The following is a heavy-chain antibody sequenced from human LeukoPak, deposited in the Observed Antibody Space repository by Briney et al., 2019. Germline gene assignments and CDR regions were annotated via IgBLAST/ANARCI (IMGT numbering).Heavy chain of an antibody. J-gene: IGHJ3*02. CDR3: ARDKALKGVAARYAFDI. CDR1: GGTFSSYA. Sequence: SVKVSCKASGGTFSSYAISWVQQAPGQGLEWMGGIIPIFGTANYAQKFQGRVTITADKSTSTAYMELSSLRSEDTAVYYCARDKALKGVAARYAFDIWGQGTMATVSS. V-gene: IGHV1-69*06. D-gene: IGHD2-15*01. CDR2: IIPIFGTA.